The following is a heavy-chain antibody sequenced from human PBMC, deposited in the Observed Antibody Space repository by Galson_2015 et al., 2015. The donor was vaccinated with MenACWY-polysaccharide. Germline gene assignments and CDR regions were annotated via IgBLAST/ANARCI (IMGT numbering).Heavy chain of an antibody. D-gene: IGHD3-10*01. J-gene: IGHJ4*02. CDR2: ISNDGNIK. CDR3: ARRLVRRLIIRDLDK. CDR1: GFTFSNYG. V-gene: IGHV3-30*03. Sequence: SLRLSCAASGFTFSNYGVHWVRQAPGKGLEWVAVISNDGNIKYYADFVKGRFTISRDNSKNTLYLQMNNLRAEDTAMYYCARRLVRRLIIRDLDKWGQGTLVTVSS.